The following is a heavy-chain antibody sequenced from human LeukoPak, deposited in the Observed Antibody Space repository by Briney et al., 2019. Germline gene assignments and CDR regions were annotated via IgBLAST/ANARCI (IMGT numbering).Heavy chain of an antibody. CDR3: ARLRWGGLYYFDS. V-gene: IGHV3-23*01. Sequence: GGSLRLSCAASGFTFSSYDMTWVRQAPGRGLEWVSSIRPSGDNTYYGDSVKGRFTISRDNAKNTLYLQMNSLRAEDTAVYYCARLRWGGLYYFDSWGQGTLVTVSS. CDR1: GFTFSSYD. D-gene: IGHD4-23*01. CDR2: IRPSGDNT. J-gene: IGHJ4*02.